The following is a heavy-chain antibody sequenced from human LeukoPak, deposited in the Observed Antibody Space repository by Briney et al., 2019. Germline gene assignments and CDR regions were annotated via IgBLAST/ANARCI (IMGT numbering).Heavy chain of an antibody. CDR3: VRGGYYYGPSD. J-gene: IGHJ4*02. Sequence: SETLSLTCTVSGGSISSYYWSWIRQPAGKGLEWIGRTYTSGSINYNPSLKSRVTMSVDTSKNQFSLKLRSVTAADTTVYYCVRGGYYYGPSDWGQGTLVTVSS. V-gene: IGHV4-4*07. D-gene: IGHD3-10*01. CDR2: TYTSGSI. CDR1: GGSISSYY.